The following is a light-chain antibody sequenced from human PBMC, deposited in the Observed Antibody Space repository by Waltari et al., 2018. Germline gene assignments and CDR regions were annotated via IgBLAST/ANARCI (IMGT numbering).Light chain of an antibody. CDR1: RSDVGSYSL. CDR2: EDT. V-gene: IGLV2-23*01. J-gene: IGLJ3*02. Sequence: QSALTQPASVSGSPGQPITISCTGTRSDVGSYSLVSWYRQHPGEAPRVIIFEDTKRPSGVSNRFSGSKSGNTASLTISGLQAEDEADYYCCSYTLTNTWLFGGGTKLTVL. CDR3: CSYTLTNTWL.